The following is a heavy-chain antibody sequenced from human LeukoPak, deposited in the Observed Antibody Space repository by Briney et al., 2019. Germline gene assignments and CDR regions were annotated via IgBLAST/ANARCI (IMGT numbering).Heavy chain of an antibody. J-gene: IGHJ4*02. CDR2: ISSSGRPI. CDR3: AREREHDYGTDY. V-gene: IGHV3-48*01. D-gene: IGHD4-17*01. CDR1: GFTFTSYS. Sequence: GGSLTLSCTASGFTFTSYSMNWVRQAPGKGLEWVSYISSSGRPIYYADSVKGRFTISRDNAKNSLYLQMNSLRAEDTAVYYCAREREHDYGTDYWGQGTLVTVSS.